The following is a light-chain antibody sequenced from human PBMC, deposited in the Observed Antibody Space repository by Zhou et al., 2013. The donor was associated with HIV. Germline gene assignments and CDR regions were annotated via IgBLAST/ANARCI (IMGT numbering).Light chain of an antibody. V-gene: IGKV3-20*01. CDR3: QQLNSYPPT. CDR2: RSS. J-gene: IGKJ3*01. Sequence: EIVLTQSPGTLSLSPGERATLSCRASQSVSSSYLAWYQQKPGQAPRLLIYRSSSRATGIPDRFSGGGSGTDFTLTISKLEPEDFATYYCQQLNSYPPTFGPGTKVDIK. CDR1: QSVSSSY.